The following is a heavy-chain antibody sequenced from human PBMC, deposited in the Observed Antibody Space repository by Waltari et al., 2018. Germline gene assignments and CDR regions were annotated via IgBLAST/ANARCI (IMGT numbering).Heavy chain of an antibody. J-gene: IGHJ4*01. CDR2: MSGPSSDR. V-gene: IGHV3-21*01. D-gene: IGHD6-13*01. CDR3: ARLTGCYSSSGYSDN. Sequence: EVQLVESGGGLVEPGGSLRLSCVGCGFPFGSFSMSGVRQAPGSGVEWVASMSGPSSDRHARESVHVQLPIARDNAKTTLYLQMDSLRAEDTAIYYCARLTGCYSSSGYSDNGGHGTLVTVAS. CDR1: GFPFGSFS.